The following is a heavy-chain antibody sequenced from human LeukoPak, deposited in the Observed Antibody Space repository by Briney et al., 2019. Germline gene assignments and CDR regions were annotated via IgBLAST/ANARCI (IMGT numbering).Heavy chain of an antibody. CDR2: IQNDGSNE. CDR1: GFTFRSYG. J-gene: IGHJ4*02. V-gene: IGHV3-30*02. CDR3: ARGGHDGTYYLSY. Sequence: GGSLRLSCAASGFTFRSYGMHWVRQAPGKGLEWVAYIQNDGSNEQYADSVKGRFSISRDSSKNILYLQMNSLRAEDTAVYYCARGGHDGTYYLSYWGQGTLVTVSS. D-gene: IGHD1-26*01.